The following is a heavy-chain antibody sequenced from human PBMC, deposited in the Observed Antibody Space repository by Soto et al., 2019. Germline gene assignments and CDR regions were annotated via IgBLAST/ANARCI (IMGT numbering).Heavy chain of an antibody. J-gene: IGHJ5*02. D-gene: IGHD3-22*01. CDR3: ARDSSGYYYESDWFDP. CDR2: IYTSGIT. CDR1: GGSISSYY. Sequence: PSETLSLTCTVSGGSISSYYWSWIRQPAGKGLEWIGRIYTSGITNYNPSLKSRVTMSVDTSKNQFSLKLSSVTAADTAVYYCARDSSGYYYESDWFDPWGQGTMVTVSS. V-gene: IGHV4-4*07.